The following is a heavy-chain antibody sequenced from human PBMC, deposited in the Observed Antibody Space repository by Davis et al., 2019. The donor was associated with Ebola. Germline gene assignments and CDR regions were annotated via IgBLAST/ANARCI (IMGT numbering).Heavy chain of an antibody. CDR3: ARDLNYYDSSGYYYHYGMDV. J-gene: IGHJ6*02. Sequence: SVKVSCKASGGTFSSYAISWVRQAPGQGLEWMGGIIPIFGTANYAQKFQGRVTITADQSTSTAYMELSSLRSEDTAVYYCARDLNYYDSSGYYYHYGMDVWGQGTTVTVSS. D-gene: IGHD3-22*01. CDR2: IIPIFGTA. V-gene: IGHV1-69*13. CDR1: GGTFSSYA.